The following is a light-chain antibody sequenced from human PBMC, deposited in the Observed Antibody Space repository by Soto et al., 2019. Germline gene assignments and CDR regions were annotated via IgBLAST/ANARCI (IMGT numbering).Light chain of an antibody. Sequence: DVQMTPSPSSLSRSVGDRVTSTCQASQDITGYLNWYQHKPGVAPKLLIHDASELETEVPPRFIGSGSATYFSSTITSLQPEDTGTYYCQQYNTLPFTFGPGT. CDR3: QQYNTLPFT. CDR1: QDITGY. CDR2: DAS. V-gene: IGKV1-33*01. J-gene: IGKJ3*01.